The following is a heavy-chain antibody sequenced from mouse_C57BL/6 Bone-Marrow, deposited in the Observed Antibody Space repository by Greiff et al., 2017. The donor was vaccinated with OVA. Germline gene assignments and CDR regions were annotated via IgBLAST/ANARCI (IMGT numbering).Heavy chain of an antibody. D-gene: IGHD2-5*01. CDR2: IWSGGST. CDR1: GFSLTSYG. CDR3: ARTDMSNPYAMDY. J-gene: IGHJ4*01. Sequence: VKLVESGPGLVQPSQSLSITCTVSGFSLTSYGVHWVRQSPGKGLEWLGVIWSGGSTDYNAAFISRLSISKDNSKSQVFFKMNSLQADDTAIYYCARTDMSNPYAMDYWGQGTSVTVSS. V-gene: IGHV2-2*01.